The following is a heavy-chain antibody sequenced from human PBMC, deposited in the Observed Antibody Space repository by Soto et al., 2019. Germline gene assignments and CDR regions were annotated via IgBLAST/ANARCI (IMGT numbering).Heavy chain of an antibody. CDR2: ISDDGSYK. Sequence: QVQLVESGGGVVQPGRSLRLSCAASGIAFRNYGMHWVRQAPGRGLEWVAVISDDGSYKNTADSVKGRFTISRDNSKNTLYLQMNSLRAEDTGVYYCAKDRGQVRQYFGDVTDVWGQGTTVTVSS. D-gene: IGHD3-3*01. V-gene: IGHV3-30*18. J-gene: IGHJ6*02. CDR1: GIAFRNYG. CDR3: AKDRGQVRQYFGDVTDV.